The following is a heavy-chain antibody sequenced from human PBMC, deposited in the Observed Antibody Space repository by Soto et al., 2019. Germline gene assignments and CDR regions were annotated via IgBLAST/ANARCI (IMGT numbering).Heavy chain of an antibody. CDR2: IHYSGST. CDR3: ASTKDETLYFDY. V-gene: IGHV4-39*01. J-gene: IGHJ4*02. D-gene: IGHD2-15*01. Sequence: SETLSLTCTVSGDSISITSYYWGWVRQPPGKGLEWIGSIHYSGSTHYNPSLQSRVTISGDASKKQFSPKLRSVTAADTAVYYCASTKDETLYFDYWGQGTLVTVSS. CDR1: GDSISITSYY.